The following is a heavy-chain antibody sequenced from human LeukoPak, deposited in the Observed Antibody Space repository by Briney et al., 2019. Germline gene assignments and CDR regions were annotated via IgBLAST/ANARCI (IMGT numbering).Heavy chain of an antibody. CDR3: AKDSSIVVVIPFDY. CDR1: GFTFSSYA. Sequence: GGSLRLSCAGSGFTFSSYAMSWVRQAPGKGLEWVSAISGSGGSTYYADSVKGRFTISRDNSKNTLYLQMNSLRAEDTAVYYCAKDSSIVVVIPFDYWGQGTLVTVSS. J-gene: IGHJ4*02. D-gene: IGHD3-22*01. V-gene: IGHV3-23*01. CDR2: ISGSGGST.